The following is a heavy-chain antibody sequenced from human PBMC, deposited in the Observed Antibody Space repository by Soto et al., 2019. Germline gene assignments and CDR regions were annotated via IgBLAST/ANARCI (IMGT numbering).Heavy chain of an antibody. Sequence: GGSLRLSCAASGFTFSSYAMSWVRQSPGKGLEWVSAISGSGGSTYYADSVKGRFTISRDNSKNTLYLQMNSLRAEDTAVYYCAKLIEVAGRAFDYWGQGTLVTVSS. CDR3: AKLIEVAGRAFDY. D-gene: IGHD6-19*01. V-gene: IGHV3-23*01. J-gene: IGHJ4*02. CDR1: GFTFSSYA. CDR2: ISGSGGST.